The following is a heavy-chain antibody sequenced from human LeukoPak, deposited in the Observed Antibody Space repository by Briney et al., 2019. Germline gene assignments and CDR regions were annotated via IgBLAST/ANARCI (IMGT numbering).Heavy chain of an antibody. CDR3: ATTSRHFDY. CDR1: GYSFTSYW. Sequence: GESLKISCKGSGYSFTSYWIGWVRQMPGGGLEWVGIVYPGDSETRYSTSFQGQVTISADKSINTAYLHWSSLRASDTAIYYCATTSRHFDYWGQGTLLTVSS. J-gene: IGHJ4*02. D-gene: IGHD6-6*01. V-gene: IGHV5-51*01. CDR2: VYPGDSET.